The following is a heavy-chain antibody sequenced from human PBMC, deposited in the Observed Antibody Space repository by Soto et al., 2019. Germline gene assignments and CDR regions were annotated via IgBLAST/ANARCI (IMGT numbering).Heavy chain of an antibody. Sequence: QVQLVESGGGVVQPGRSLRLSCAASGFTFSSYGMQWVRQAPGKGLEWVAVIWDDGSNKYYADSVKGRFTNSRDNSKNTLYLQMNSLRAEDMAVYYCARERNGWYSNYYYGMDVWGQGTTVTVSS. V-gene: IGHV3-33*01. CDR2: IWDDGSNK. D-gene: IGHD6-19*01. CDR1: GFTFSSYG. J-gene: IGHJ6*02. CDR3: ARERNGWYSNYYYGMDV.